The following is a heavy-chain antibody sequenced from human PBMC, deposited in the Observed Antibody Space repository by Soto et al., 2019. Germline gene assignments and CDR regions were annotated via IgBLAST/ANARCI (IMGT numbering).Heavy chain of an antibody. CDR1: GFTFSSYG. J-gene: IGHJ6*02. CDR3: AKDHYYYYYGMDV. CDR2: ISYDGSNK. V-gene: IGHV3-30*18. Sequence: GGSLRLSCAASGFTFSSYGMHWVRQAPGKGLEWVAVISYDGSNKCYADSVKGRFTISRDNSKNTLYLQMNSLRAEDTAVYYCAKDHYYYYYGMDVWGQGTTVTVSS.